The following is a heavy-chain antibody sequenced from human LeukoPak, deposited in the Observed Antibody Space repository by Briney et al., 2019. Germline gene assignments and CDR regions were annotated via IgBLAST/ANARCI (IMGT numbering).Heavy chain of an antibody. J-gene: IGHJ4*02. V-gene: IGHV3-30*03. CDR2: ISYDGSNK. D-gene: IGHD1-26*01. CDR3: AIGQKWELLTDYFDY. CDR1: GFTFSSYG. Sequence: GGFLRLSCAASGFTFSSYGMHWVRQAPGKGLEWVAVISYDGSNKYYADSVKGRFTISRDNSKNTLYLQMNSLRAEDTAVYYCAIGQKWELLTDYFDYWGQGTLVTVSS.